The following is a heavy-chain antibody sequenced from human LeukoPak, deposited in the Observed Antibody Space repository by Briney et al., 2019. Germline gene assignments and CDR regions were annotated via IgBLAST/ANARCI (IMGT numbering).Heavy chain of an antibody. CDR1: GGSISSSSYY. V-gene: IGHV4-39*01. Sequence: PSETLSLTCTVSGGSISSSSYYWGWIRQPPGKGLEWNGRIYYSGSTYYNPSLKSRVTISVDTSKNQFSLKLSSVTAADTAVYYCARQQYSYRKMPGYYFDYWGQGTLVTVSS. CDR2: IYYSGST. J-gene: IGHJ4*02. CDR3: ARQQYSYRKMPGYYFDY. D-gene: IGHD5-18*01.